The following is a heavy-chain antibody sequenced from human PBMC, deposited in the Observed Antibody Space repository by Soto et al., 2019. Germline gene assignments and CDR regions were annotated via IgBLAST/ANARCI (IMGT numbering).Heavy chain of an antibody. CDR2: IGTAGDP. CDR3: ARDNGIEGSFDP. V-gene: IGHV3-13*05. J-gene: IGHJ5*02. CDR1: GFTFSSYD. Sequence: EVQLVESGGGLVQPGGSLRLSCAASGFTFSSYDMHWVRQATGKGLEWVSAIGTAGDPYYPGSVKGRFTISRENAKNSLYLQMNSLRDEDTAMYYCARDNGIEGSFDPWGQGTLVTVSS.